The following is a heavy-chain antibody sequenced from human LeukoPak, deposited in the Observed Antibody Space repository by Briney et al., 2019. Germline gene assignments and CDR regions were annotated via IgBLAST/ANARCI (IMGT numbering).Heavy chain of an antibody. CDR2: INHSGST. Sequence: SETLSLTCAVYGGSFGGYYWSWIRQPPGKGLEWIGEINHSGSTNYNPSLKSRVTISVDTSKNQFSLKLSSVTAADTAVYYCARGHYDGSGSYYHPTVYYDYGMDVWGQGTTVTVSS. CDR3: ARGHYDGSGSYYHPTVYYDYGMDV. CDR1: GGSFGGYY. J-gene: IGHJ6*02. D-gene: IGHD3-10*01. V-gene: IGHV4-34*01.